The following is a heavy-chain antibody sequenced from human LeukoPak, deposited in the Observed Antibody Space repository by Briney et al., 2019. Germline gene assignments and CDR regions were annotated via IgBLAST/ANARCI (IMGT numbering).Heavy chain of an antibody. D-gene: IGHD3-22*01. CDR2: INHSGST. V-gene: IGHV4-34*01. J-gene: IGHJ4*02. CDR1: GGSFSGYY. CDR3: ARGGYYYDSSGYLY. Sequence: SETLSLTCAVYGGSFSGYYWSWIRQPPGKGLEWIGEINHSGSTNYNPSLKSRVTISVDTSKNQFSLKLSSVTAADTAVYYCARGGYYYDSSGYLYWGQGTLVTVSS.